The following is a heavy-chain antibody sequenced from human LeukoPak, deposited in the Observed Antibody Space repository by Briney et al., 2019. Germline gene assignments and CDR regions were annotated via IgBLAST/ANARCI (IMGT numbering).Heavy chain of an antibody. CDR3: ARGLFRAAAGTGWVEP. V-gene: IGHV5-51*01. Sequence: GESLKISCKGSGYSFTSYLIGRGRQMPGKGLEWMGIIYPGDSDTRYSPSFQGQVTISADKSISTAYLQESSLKASDTAMYYCARGLFRAAAGTGWVEPWGQGTLVTVSS. CDR2: IYPGDSDT. J-gene: IGHJ5*02. D-gene: IGHD6-13*01. CDR1: GYSFTSYL.